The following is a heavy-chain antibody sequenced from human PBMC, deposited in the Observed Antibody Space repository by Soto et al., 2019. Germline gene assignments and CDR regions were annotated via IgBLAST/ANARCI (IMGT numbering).Heavy chain of an antibody. CDR3: GSDPGDSGSHYWFDP. Sequence: QVQLQESGPGLVKPSQTLSLTCTVSGGSISSGDYYWSWIRQPPGKGLEWIGYIYYSGSTYYDPSLKSRVTIAVDTSKGLFSLELSSVTAADAAVSYCGSDPGDSGSHYWFDPWGEGTLVTVCS. V-gene: IGHV4-30-4*01. CDR2: IYYSGST. J-gene: IGHJ5*02. D-gene: IGHD6-6*01. CDR1: GGSISSGDYY.